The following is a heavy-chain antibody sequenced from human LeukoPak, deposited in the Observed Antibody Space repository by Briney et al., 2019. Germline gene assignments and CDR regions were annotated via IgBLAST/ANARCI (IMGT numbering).Heavy chain of an antibody. CDR1: GFSLNSTGED. CDR3: AHRRQYSNYCFDY. CDR2: IYWDDDK. D-gene: IGHD4-11*01. Sequence: SGPALVKPTQTLTVTCTFSGFSLNSTGEDVGWIRQPPGKALEWLALIYWDDDKRYNPSLKSRLALAKDTSKNQVILTMTDMDPVDTATFYCAHRRQYSNYCFDYWGQGTLVTVSS. V-gene: IGHV2-5*02. J-gene: IGHJ4*02.